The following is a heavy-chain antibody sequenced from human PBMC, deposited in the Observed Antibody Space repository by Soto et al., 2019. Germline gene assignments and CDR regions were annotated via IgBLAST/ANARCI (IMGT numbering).Heavy chain of an antibody. Sequence: EVQLLESGGGLVQPGGSLRHSCAASGFTFSSYAMSWVRQAPGKGLEWVSAISGSGGSTYYADSVKGRFTISRDNSKNTLFLQMNSLRSEDTVVYYCPKEDDGSGSYFRNALDYWGQVTLVTVSS. CDR3: PKEDDGSGSYFRNALDY. CDR2: ISGSGGST. D-gene: IGHD3-10*01. V-gene: IGHV3-23*01. CDR1: GFTFSSYA. J-gene: IGHJ4*02.